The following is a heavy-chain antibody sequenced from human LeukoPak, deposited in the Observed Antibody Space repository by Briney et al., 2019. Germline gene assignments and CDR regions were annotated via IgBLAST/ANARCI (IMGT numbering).Heavy chain of an antibody. D-gene: IGHD1-26*01. CDR3: ARVVGATGSSDY. V-gene: IGHV4-59*01. CDR2: IYYIGST. CDR1: GGSISSDY. J-gene: IGHJ4*02. Sequence: SETLSLTCSVSGGSISSDYWSWIRQPPGKGLEWIGYIYYIGSTNYNPSLKSRITISVDTSKSHFSLKLSSVTAADTAVYYCARVVGATGSSDYWGQGTLVTVSS.